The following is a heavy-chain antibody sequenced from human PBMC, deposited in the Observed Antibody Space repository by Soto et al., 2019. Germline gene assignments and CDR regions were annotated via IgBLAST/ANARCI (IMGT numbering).Heavy chain of an antibody. CDR2: IWYDGSNK. Sequence: QVQLVESGGGVVQPGRSLRLSCAASGFIFSTYGMHWVRQAPGKGLEWVAVIWYDGSNKYYADSVKGRFTISRDNSKNTLYLQMNSLRAEDTAVYYCARGTYDYYYGMDVWGQGTTVTVSS. D-gene: IGHD2-2*01. CDR3: ARGTYDYYYGMDV. CDR1: GFIFSTYG. V-gene: IGHV3-33*01. J-gene: IGHJ6*02.